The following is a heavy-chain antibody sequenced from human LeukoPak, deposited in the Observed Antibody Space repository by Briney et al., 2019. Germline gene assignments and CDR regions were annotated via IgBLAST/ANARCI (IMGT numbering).Heavy chain of an antibody. CDR1: GFTFSSYW. Sequence: GSLRLSCAASGFTFSSYWMSWIRQPPGKGLEWIGYIHYSGTTNYNPSLNSRVTISVDTSKNQFSLRLSSVTAADTAVYYCARYGITIVRGGKYYFDSWGQGTLVTVSS. V-gene: IGHV4-59*08. CDR2: IHYSGTT. J-gene: IGHJ4*02. CDR3: ARYGITIVRGGKYYFDS. D-gene: IGHD3-10*01.